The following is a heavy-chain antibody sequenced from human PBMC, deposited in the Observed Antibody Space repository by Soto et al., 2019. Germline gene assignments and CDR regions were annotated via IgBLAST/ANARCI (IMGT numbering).Heavy chain of an antibody. CDR2: IYWDDDK. CDR3: AHRVLRTVFGLVTTTAIYFDF. D-gene: IGHD3-3*01. Sequence: QITLKESGPTVVKPTEPLTLTCTFSGFSLTTSGVGVGWVRQSPGKAPEWRALIYWDDDKRYSTSLNSRLIITKDTSKTQVVLTMANVDPADTATYYCAHRVLRTVFGLVTTTAIYFDFWGPGTPVVVSS. J-gene: IGHJ4*02. CDR1: GFSLTTSGVG. V-gene: IGHV2-5*02.